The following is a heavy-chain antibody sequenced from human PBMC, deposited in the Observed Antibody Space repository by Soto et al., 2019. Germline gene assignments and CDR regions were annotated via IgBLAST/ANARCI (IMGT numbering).Heavy chain of an antibody. V-gene: IGHV3-15*01. CDR3: TTEGPPGIAARPNYYYGMDV. CDR1: GFTFSNAW. CDR2: IKSKTDGGTT. D-gene: IGHD6-6*01. J-gene: IGHJ6*02. Sequence: KAGGSLRLSCAASGFTFSNAWMSWVRQAPGKGLEWVGRIKSKTDGGTTDYAAPVKGRFTISRDDSKNTLYLQMNSLKTEDTAVYYCTTEGPPGIAARPNYYYGMDVWGQGTTVTVSS.